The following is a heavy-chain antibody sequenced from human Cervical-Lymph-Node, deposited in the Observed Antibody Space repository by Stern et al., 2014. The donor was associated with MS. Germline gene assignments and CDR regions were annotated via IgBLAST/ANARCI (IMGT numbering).Heavy chain of an antibody. D-gene: IGHD2/OR15-2a*01. Sequence: VQLVESGGGVVQPGTSLRLSCAGSGFTFSNYDMHWVRQAPGKGLEWVAVIGSDASREEYEDAVQGRFTISRDNSKNTVYLQMNSLRSDDTAVYYCARDRDTTGWTLGAHWGQGTLVTVSS. CDR2: IGSDASRE. CDR3: ARDRDTTGWTLGAH. V-gene: IGHV3-33*08. CDR1: GFTFSNYD. J-gene: IGHJ4*02.